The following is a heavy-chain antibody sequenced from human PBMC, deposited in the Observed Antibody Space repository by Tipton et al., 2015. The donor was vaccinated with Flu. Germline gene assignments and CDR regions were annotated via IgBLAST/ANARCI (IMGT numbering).Heavy chain of an antibody. CDR3: ARDLWGSGFDY. CDR1: GFTVSSNY. J-gene: IGHJ4*02. D-gene: IGHD7-27*01. V-gene: IGHV3-66*01. CDR2: IYSGGST. Sequence: SLRLSCAASGFTVSSNYMSWVRQAPGKGLEWVSVIYSGGSTYYADSVKGRFTISRDNSKNTLYLQMNSLRAEDTAVYYCARDLWGSGFDYWGQGTLVTVSS.